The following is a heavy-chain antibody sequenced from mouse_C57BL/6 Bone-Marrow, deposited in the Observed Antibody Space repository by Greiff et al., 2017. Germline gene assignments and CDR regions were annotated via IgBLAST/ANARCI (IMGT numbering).Heavy chain of an antibody. D-gene: IGHD1-1*01. J-gene: IGHJ1*03. CDR2: IWGGGST. Sequence: QVQLQQSGPGLVAPSQSLSITCTVSGFSLTSYGVDWVRQPPGKGLEWLGVIWGGGSTNYNSALMSRLSISKDNSTSQVFLKMNSLQTDDTAMYYCAKHSTTVVSPYWYFDVWGTGTTVTVSS. CDR3: AKHSTTVVSPYWYFDV. CDR1: GFSLTSYG. V-gene: IGHV2-9*01.